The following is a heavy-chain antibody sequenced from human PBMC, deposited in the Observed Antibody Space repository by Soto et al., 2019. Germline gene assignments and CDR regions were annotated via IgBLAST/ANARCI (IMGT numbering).Heavy chain of an antibody. Sequence: QLQLQESGPGLVKPSETLSLSCTVSGGSISSSFYWGWIRQPPGKGLEWIGSIYGTGNTYYNPSLNGRVTISADTSKNQFSLNLYSVTAADTAVYYCRSSSRYSTDVWGQGATVTVSS. D-gene: IGHD6-13*01. CDR3: RSSSRYSTDV. CDR2: IYGTGNT. J-gene: IGHJ6*02. CDR1: GGSISSSFY. V-gene: IGHV4-39*01.